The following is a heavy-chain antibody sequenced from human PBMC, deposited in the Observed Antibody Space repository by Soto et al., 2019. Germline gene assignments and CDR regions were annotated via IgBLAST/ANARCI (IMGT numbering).Heavy chain of an antibody. CDR3: AREGYTGYDFAIYYYYGMDV. V-gene: IGHV1-46*01. Sequence: ASVKVSCKASGYTFTNHYMHWVRQAPGQGLAWVGIINPSGGSTSYAQKFQGRATMTRDTSTSTVYMELSSLRSEDTAVYYCAREGYTGYDFAIYYYYGMDVWGQGTTVTVSS. J-gene: IGHJ6*02. CDR1: GYTFTNHY. CDR2: INPSGGST. D-gene: IGHD5-12*01.